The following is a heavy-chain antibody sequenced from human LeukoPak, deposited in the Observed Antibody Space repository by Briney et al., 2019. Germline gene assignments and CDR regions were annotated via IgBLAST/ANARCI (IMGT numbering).Heavy chain of an antibody. V-gene: IGHV4-59*01. CDR2: IYYTGST. D-gene: IGHD6-6*01. CDR1: GGSISSYY. CDR3: ARDLGYSTSSERFDWLDP. J-gene: IGHJ5*02. Sequence: SETLSLTCSVSGGSISSYYWSWIRQPPGKGLEWIGYIYYTGSTKYNPSLKSRVTISADTSKNQFSLKVSSVTAADTAVYYCARDLGYSTSSERFDWLDPWGQGTLVTVSS.